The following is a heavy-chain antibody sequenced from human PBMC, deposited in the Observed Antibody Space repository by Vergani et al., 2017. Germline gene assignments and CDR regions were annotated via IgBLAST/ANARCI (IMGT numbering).Heavy chain of an antibody. CDR1: GGTFSSYT. J-gene: IGHJ6*02. CDR3: VRVPLIRRGSGNYGINNYHGMDV. D-gene: IGHD3-10*01. CDR2: VNQDGSEK. Sequence: VQLVQSGAEVKKPGSSVKVSCKASGGTFSSYTISWVRQAPGQGLEWMANVNQDGSEKYYVDSVRGRFTISRDNAKNSIYLQMNSLRAEDTAVYFCVRVPLIRRGSGNYGINNYHGMDVWGQGTTVIVSS. V-gene: IGHV3-7*02.